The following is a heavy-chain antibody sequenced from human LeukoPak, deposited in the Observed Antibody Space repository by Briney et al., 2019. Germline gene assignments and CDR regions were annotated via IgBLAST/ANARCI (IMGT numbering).Heavy chain of an antibody. J-gene: IGHJ6*03. CDR2: INPNSGGT. V-gene: IGHV1-2*02. CDR1: GYTFTSYA. CDR3: ARDSLDYMDV. Sequence: HWASVKVSCKASGYTFTSYAMHWVRQAPGQRLEWMGWINPNSGGTNYAQKFQGRVTMTRDTSISTAYMELSRLRSDDTAVYYCARDSLDYMDVWGKGTTVTVSS.